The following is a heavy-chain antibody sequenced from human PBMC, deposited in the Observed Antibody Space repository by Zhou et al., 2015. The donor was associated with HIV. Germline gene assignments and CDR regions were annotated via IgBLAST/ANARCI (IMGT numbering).Heavy chain of an antibody. CDR3: ARSGGAYGMDV. V-gene: IGHV1-18*01. CDR2: IAAYNGNT. CDR1: GYTFSSYG. D-gene: IGHD2-21*01. J-gene: IGHJ6*02. Sequence: QVQLVQSGAEVKKPGASVKVSCKASGYTFSSYGISWVRQAPGQGLEWMGWIAAYNGNTHHAQKLQGRVTLTTDTSTSTAYMELGSLRSDDTAVYYCARSGGAYGMDVWGQGTTVTVSS.